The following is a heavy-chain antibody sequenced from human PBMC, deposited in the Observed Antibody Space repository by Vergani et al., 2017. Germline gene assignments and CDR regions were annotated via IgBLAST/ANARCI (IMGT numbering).Heavy chain of an antibody. V-gene: IGHV4-61*02. CDR3: ARDSXTSELRGVYWFDT. D-gene: IGHD3-10*01. CDR1: GGSIPSGSFY. J-gene: IGHJ5*02. Sequence: QVQLHESGPGLVKPSQTLSLTCTVSGGSIPSGSFYWSWIRQPAGKGLECIGRIHSSGTTNYNPSLKSRVTLSVDKSKNQLSLRMTSVTAADTAVYYCARDSXTSELRGVYWFDTWGQGTLVSVSS. CDR2: IHSSGTT.